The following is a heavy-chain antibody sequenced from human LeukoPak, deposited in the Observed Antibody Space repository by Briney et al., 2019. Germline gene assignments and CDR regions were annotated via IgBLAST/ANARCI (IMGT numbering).Heavy chain of an antibody. CDR2: ISDSGANT. J-gene: IGHJ4*02. CDR3: AKAKSYYSNYDY. Sequence: ETGGSLRLSCAASGFTFSNYGMSWVRQAPGKGLEWVSVISDSGANTYYADSVKGRFTISRDNSKNTLYLQVNSLRAEDTAVYYCAKAKSYYSNYDYWGQGTLVTVSS. CDR1: GFTFSNYG. D-gene: IGHD4-11*01. V-gene: IGHV3-23*01.